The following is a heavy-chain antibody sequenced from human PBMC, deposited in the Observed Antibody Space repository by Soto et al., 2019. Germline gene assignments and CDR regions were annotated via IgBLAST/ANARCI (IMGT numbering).Heavy chain of an antibody. CDR1: GGSISSGGYA. V-gene: IGHV4-30-2*01. CDR2: IYHSGST. D-gene: IGHD1-26*01. Sequence: LTSAVFGGSISSGGYAWSWIRQPPGKGLEWIGYIYHSGSTYYNPSLKSRVTISVDRSKNQFSLKLSSVTAADTAVYYCDRLYGYRYRHYYTDYRGKGTLAPVSS. CDR3: DRLYGYRYRHYYTDY. J-gene: IGHJ4*02.